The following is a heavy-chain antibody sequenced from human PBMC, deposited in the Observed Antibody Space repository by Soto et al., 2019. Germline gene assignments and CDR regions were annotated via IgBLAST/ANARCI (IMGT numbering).Heavy chain of an antibody. Sequence: EVQLVESGGGLVQHGGSLRLSCAASGFTFSSYEMNWVRQAPGKGLEWVSYISSSGSTIYYADSVKGRFTISRDNAKNSLYLQMNSLRAEDTAVYYCARDSRDTAMDEPGGMDVWGQGTTVTVSS. V-gene: IGHV3-48*03. J-gene: IGHJ6*02. CDR2: ISSSGSTI. CDR3: ARDSRDTAMDEPGGMDV. CDR1: GFTFSSYE. D-gene: IGHD5-18*01.